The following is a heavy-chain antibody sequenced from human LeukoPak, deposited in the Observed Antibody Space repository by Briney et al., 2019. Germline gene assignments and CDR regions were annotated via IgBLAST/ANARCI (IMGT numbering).Heavy chain of an antibody. D-gene: IGHD6-6*01. CDR2: IYTSGST. V-gene: IGHV4-61*02. CDR3: ARAPLKYSSSTYYFDY. CDR1: GGSISSGSYY. Sequence: SETLSLTCTVSGGSISSGSYYWSWIRQPAGKGLEWIGRIYTSGSTNYNPSLKSRVTISVDTSKNQSSLKLSSVTAADTAVYYCARAPLKYSSSTYYFDYWGQGTLVTVSS. J-gene: IGHJ4*02.